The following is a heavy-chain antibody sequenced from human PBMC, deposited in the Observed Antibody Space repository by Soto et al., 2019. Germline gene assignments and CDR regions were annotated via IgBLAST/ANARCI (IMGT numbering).Heavy chain of an antibody. V-gene: IGHV3-23*01. Sequence: PGWSLRLCCAASGVSFSSYAMVGVRQAPGKGLESISSISGSGTSYYADSLKGRFTISRDNSENTLYLQMNSLRAEDTAVYYCAKVITTDISYWYGMDVWGQGTTVTVSS. CDR2: ISGSGTS. J-gene: IGHJ6*02. D-gene: IGHD1-26*01. CDR3: AKVITTDISYWYGMDV. CDR1: GVSFSSYA.